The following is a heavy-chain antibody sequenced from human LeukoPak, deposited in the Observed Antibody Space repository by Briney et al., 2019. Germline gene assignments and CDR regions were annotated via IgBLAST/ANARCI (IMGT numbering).Heavy chain of an antibody. CDR1: GFSISTQYS. V-gene: IGHV4-38-2*02. D-gene: IGHD6-13*01. Sequence: SETLSPTCSVSGFSISTQYSWAWIRQPPGKGLEWVGIISHTGSSYYNPSLKSRVAISLDTSRNQFSLKLSSVTAADTAVYYCARDQGTGSSWPDNFVYWGQGTLVTVSS. J-gene: IGHJ4*02. CDR3: ARDQGTGSSWPDNFVY. CDR2: ISHTGSS.